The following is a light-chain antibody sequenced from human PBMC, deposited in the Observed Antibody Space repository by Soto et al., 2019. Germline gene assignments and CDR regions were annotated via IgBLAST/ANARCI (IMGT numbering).Light chain of an antibody. J-gene: IGKJ2*01. CDR2: LGS. CDR1: QSLLHSNGYTY. CDR3: MEALQSHT. Sequence: DIVMTQSPLSLPVTPGEPATISCRPSQSLLHSNGYTYLDWYVQKPGQSTQRLIYLGSNRASGVPDRVRGSRSGTDFTLKISTVEAEDVGVYYCMEALQSHTFGQGTKLEIK. V-gene: IGKV2-28*01.